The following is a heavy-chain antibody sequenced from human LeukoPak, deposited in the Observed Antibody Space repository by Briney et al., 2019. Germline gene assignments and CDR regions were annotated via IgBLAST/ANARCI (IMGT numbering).Heavy chain of an antibody. J-gene: IGHJ1*01. CDR3: SAGPSGWTEFFRH. CDR2: IRSKANNYAT. V-gene: IGHV3-73*01. CDR1: AFTLSDFT. D-gene: IGHD6-19*01. Sequence: GGSLRLSCAAPAFTLSDFTIHWVRQASGKGLEWVARIRSKANNYATEYGASVKGRFTISRDDAKNTAYLQMNSLKTEDTAIYYCSAGPSGWTEFFRHWGQGTLVTVSS.